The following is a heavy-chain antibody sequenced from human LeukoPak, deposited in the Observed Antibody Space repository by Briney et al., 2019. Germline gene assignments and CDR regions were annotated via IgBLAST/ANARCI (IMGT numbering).Heavy chain of an antibody. D-gene: IGHD3-3*01. Sequence: GGSLRLSCAASGFTFSDYYLNWVPQAPGKGLEWVSSISSSSTISYADSVKGRFTISRDIAKNSLYLQMNSLRAEDTAVYYCARGAFGVYAFDIWGQGTMVTVSS. CDR3: ARGAFGVYAFDI. CDR1: GFTFSDYY. J-gene: IGHJ3*02. V-gene: IGHV3-69-1*01. CDR2: ISSSSTI.